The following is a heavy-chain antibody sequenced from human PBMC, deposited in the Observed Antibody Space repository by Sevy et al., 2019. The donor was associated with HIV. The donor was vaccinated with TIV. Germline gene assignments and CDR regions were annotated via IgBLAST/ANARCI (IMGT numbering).Heavy chain of an antibody. J-gene: IGHJ4*02. Sequence: GGSLRLSCAASGFTFSSYWMHWVRQAPGKGLVWVSRINSDGSSTSYADSVKGRFTISRDNAKNTLYLQMNSLRAEDTAVYYCARGTTMVQGALHYWGQGTLVTVSS. V-gene: IGHV3-74*01. CDR3: ARGTTMVQGALHY. CDR2: INSDGSST. D-gene: IGHD3-10*01. CDR1: GFTFSSYW.